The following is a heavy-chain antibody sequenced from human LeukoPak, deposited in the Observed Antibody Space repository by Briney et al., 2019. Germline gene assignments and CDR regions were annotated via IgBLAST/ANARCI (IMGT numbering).Heavy chain of an antibody. Sequence: PSETLSLTCTVSGGSISGYYWSWIRQPPGKGLEYMGYIYYSGSTDYNPSLESRITISVDTSKNQFSLKLSSVTAADTAVYYCARHYYDSSGYYYFDYWGPGTLVTVSS. J-gene: IGHJ4*02. CDR1: GGSISGYY. V-gene: IGHV4-59*08. CDR2: IYYSGST. D-gene: IGHD3-22*01. CDR3: ARHYYDSSGYYYFDY.